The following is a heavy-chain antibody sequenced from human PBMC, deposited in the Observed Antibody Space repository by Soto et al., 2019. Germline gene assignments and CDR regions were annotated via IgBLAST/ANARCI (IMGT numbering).Heavy chain of an antibody. CDR3: ARDLSGGSGSPDY. Sequence: EVQLVESGGDLVQPGGSLRLSCAASGFTFSSYWMHWVRQAPGKGLVWLSRINSDGSSTSYADPVKGRFTISRDNAKNTLYLQTSSLRAADTAVYYGARDLSGGSGSPDYWCQGTLVTVSS. CDR2: INSDGSST. CDR1: GFTFSSYW. V-gene: IGHV3-74*01. D-gene: IGHD3-10*01. J-gene: IGHJ4*02.